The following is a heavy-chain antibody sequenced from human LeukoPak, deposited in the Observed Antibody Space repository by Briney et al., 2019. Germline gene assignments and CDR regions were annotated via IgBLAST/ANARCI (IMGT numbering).Heavy chain of an antibody. CDR2: IYYSGST. CDR1: GGSISSSSYY. Sequence: PSETLSLTCTVSGGSISSSSYYWGWIRQPPGKGLEWIGSIYYSGSTYYNPSLKSRVTISVDTSKNQFSLKLSSVTAADTAVYYCARSTRDSYHSRGYYFVDDWGQGTLVTVSS. CDR3: ARSTRDSYHSRGYYFVDD. V-gene: IGHV4-39*01. J-gene: IGHJ4*02. D-gene: IGHD3-22*01.